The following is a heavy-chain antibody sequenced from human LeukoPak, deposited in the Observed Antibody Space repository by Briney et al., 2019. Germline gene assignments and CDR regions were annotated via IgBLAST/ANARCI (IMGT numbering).Heavy chain of an antibody. Sequence: GGSLRLSCAASGFTFTIYGMNWVRQAPGKGLEWVSSISSSGSDIYYADSVKGRFTFSRDNAKNLLYLQMNSLRAEDTAVYYCARGRSSSSWYFFDYWGQGSLVTVSS. D-gene: IGHD6-13*01. V-gene: IGHV3-21*01. CDR2: ISSSGSDI. CDR3: ARGRSSSSWYFFDY. J-gene: IGHJ4*02. CDR1: GFTFTIYG.